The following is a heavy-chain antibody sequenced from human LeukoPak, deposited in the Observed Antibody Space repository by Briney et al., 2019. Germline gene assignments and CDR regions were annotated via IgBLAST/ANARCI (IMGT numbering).Heavy chain of an antibody. CDR2: ISYDGTRQ. J-gene: IGHJ4*02. CDR3: AKREAVTVTAEWDYLDF. D-gene: IGHD6-19*01. CDR1: GFIFKDYG. Sequence: PGGSLRLSCTASGFIFKDYGMHWVHQAPGKGLEWVAVISYDGTRQFYADSVKGRFTISRDNSNNTMFLEMNNLRLEDTAVYYCAKREAVTVTAEWDYLDFWGQGTLVTVSS. V-gene: IGHV3-30*18.